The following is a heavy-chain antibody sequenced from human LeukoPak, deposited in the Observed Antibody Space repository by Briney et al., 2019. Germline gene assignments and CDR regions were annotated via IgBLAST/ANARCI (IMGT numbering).Heavy chain of an antibody. V-gene: IGHV3-23*01. Sequence: GGSLRLSCAASGFTFSTYTMNWVRQAPGKGLEWVSGIYGSGGATFYADSVKGRFTISRDNSKNTLYLQMNSLRAEDTAVYYCAKSSWSSASGYDYWGQGTLVTVSS. D-gene: IGHD6-6*01. CDR2: IYGSGGAT. J-gene: IGHJ4*02. CDR3: AKSSWSSASGYDY. CDR1: GFTFSTYT.